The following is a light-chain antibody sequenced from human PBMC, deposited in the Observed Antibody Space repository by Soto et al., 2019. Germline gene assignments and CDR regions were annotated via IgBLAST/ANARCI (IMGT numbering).Light chain of an antibody. J-gene: IGKJ1*01. Sequence: EIVLTQSPGTLSLSPGERATLSCRASQSVSSNYLAWYQRKPGQAPRLLIYGASNRATDIPNRFSGSGSGTDLTLTITRLEPEDFVVYCCQQYGSSPPTFGQGTKVEI. CDR3: QQYGSSPPT. V-gene: IGKV3-20*01. CDR1: QSVSSNY. CDR2: GAS.